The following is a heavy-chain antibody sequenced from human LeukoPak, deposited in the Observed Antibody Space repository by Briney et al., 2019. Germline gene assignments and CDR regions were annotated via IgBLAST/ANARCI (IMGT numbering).Heavy chain of an antibody. CDR1: GGSFSGYY. D-gene: IGHD2-2*01. J-gene: IGHJ6*03. CDR2: INHSGST. Sequence: SETLSLTCAVYGGSFSGYYWSWIRQPPGKGLEWIGEINHSGSTNYNPSLKSRVTISVDTSKNQFSLKLSSATAADTAVYYCARGGTRYCSSTSCWGLGYYYYYMDVWGKGTTVTVSS. V-gene: IGHV4-34*01. CDR3: ARGGTRYCSSTSCWGLGYYYYYMDV.